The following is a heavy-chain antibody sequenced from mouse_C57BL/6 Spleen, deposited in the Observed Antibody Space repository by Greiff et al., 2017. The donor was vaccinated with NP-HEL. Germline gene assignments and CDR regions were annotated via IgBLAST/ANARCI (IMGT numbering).Heavy chain of an antibody. V-gene: IGHV1-82*01. J-gene: IGHJ2*01. Sequence: VKLQQSGPELVKPGASVKISCKASGYAFSSSWMNWVKQRPGTGLEWIGRIYPGDGDTNYNGKFKGKATLTADKSSSTAYMQLSSLTSEDSAVYFCARGEDGFYWGQGTTLTVSS. CDR1: GYAFSSSW. CDR3: ARGEDGFY. D-gene: IGHD2-3*01. CDR2: IYPGDGDT.